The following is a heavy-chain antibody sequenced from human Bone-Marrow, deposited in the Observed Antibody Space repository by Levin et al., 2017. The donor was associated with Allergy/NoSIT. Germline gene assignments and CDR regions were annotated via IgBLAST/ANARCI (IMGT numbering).Heavy chain of an antibody. D-gene: IGHD3-3*01. J-gene: IGHJ6*03. V-gene: IGHV1-69*08. CDR1: GGPLSTYT. CDR2: IIPVLGTT. Sequence: KISCKASGGPLSTYTITWVRQAPGQGLEWMGAIIPVLGTTNYAQKFQDRITITADKFTSTAYMELSSLRSEDTAKYYWAKDPTGSILHLTSMDVWGNGTTVTVSS. CDR3: AKDPTGSILHLTSMDV.